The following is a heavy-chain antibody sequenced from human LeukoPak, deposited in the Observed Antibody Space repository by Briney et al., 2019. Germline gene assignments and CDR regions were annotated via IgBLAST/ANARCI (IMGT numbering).Heavy chain of an antibody. CDR2: ISYDGSNK. CDR1: GFTFSSYG. J-gene: IGHJ4*02. V-gene: IGHV3-30*18. D-gene: IGHD1-14*01. CDR3: AKDFTDRSDY. Sequence: GGSLRLSCAASGFTFSSYGMHWVRQAPGKGLEWVAVISYDGSNKYYADSVKGRFTNSRDNSKNTLYLQMNSLRAEDTAVYYCAKDFTDRSDYWGQGTLVTVSS.